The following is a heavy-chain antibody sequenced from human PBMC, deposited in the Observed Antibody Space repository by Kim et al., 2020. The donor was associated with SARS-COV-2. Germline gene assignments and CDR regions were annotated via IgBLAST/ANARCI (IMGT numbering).Heavy chain of an antibody. J-gene: IGHJ5*02. CDR2: INHNESTT. Sequence: SETLSLTCAVYGGSFSGYYWTWIRQPPGKGLEWIGEINHNESTTTYNPSLKSRVNFSVDTSKTQFSLKLRSVTAADTAIYYCTRGTNSRGWWWFDPWGQGTLVTVSS. CDR3: TRGTNSRGWWWFDP. CDR1: GGSFSGYY. V-gene: IGHV4-34*01. D-gene: IGHD2-15*01.